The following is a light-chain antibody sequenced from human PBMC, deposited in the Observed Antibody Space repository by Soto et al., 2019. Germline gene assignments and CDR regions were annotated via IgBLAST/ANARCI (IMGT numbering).Light chain of an antibody. J-gene: IGKJ2*01. CDR3: QQYGSSPYT. CDR1: QSVRSSY. V-gene: IGKV3-20*01. Sequence: EIVLTQSPGTLSLSPGERATLSCRASQSVRSSYLAWYQQKPGQAPRLLIYVASSRATGIPDRFSGSGSGTDFTLTISRLEPEDFAVYYCQQYGSSPYTFGQGTKVDIK. CDR2: VAS.